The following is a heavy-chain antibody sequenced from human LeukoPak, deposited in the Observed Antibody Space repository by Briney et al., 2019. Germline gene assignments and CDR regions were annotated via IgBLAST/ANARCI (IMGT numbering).Heavy chain of an antibody. D-gene: IGHD3-22*01. J-gene: IGHJ4*02. CDR1: GGSFSGYY. Sequence: PSETLSLTCAVYGGSFSGYYWSWIRQPPGKGLEWIGEINHSGSTNYNPSLKSRVTISVDTSKNQFSLKLSSVTAADTAVYYCARAWYYCDSSGYYPFDYWGQGTLVTVSS. V-gene: IGHV4-34*01. CDR3: ARAWYYCDSSGYYPFDY. CDR2: INHSGST.